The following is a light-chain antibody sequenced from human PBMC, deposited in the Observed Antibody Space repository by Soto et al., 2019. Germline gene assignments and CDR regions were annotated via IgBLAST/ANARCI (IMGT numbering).Light chain of an antibody. Sequence: DIQMTQSPSSLSVSVGDRVTITCRASQSINRYLNWYQQKPGKAHKLLIYTSSNLQSRVPSRLSVSGFETDVTLTISSLQPDECATYCCQQIYITPYTFGQGTKLETK. V-gene: IGKV1-39*01. J-gene: IGKJ2*01. CDR2: TSS. CDR3: QQIYITPYT. CDR1: QSINRY.